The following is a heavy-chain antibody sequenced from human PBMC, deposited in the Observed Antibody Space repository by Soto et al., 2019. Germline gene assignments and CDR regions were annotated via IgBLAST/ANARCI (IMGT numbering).Heavy chain of an antibody. D-gene: IGHD6-19*01. J-gene: IGHJ5*02. CDR1: GGSISSSDYY. V-gene: IGHV4-31*03. Sequence: QVQLQESGPGLVKPSQTLSLTCTVSGGSISSSDYYWSWIRQHPGKGLEWIGYIYYSGSAYYNPSLKSRVTISVDTSKNQFSLKLSSVTAADTAVYYCAREVSPNSRGWYKVLVRWCDPWGQGTLVTVAS. CDR3: AREVSPNSRGWYKVLVRWCDP. CDR2: IYYSGSA.